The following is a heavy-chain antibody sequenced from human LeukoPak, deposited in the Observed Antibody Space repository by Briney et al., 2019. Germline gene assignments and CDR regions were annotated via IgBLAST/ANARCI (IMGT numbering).Heavy chain of an antibody. CDR2: IYYSGST. Sequence: PSEALSLTCTVSGGSLSSYYWSWIRQPPGKGLEWIGYIYYSGSTNYNPSLKSRVTISVDTSKNQFSLKLSSVTAAATPVYYCARGWVGDYIYCSNTRPDTPFDYWGQGTLVTVSS. CDR1: GGSLSSYY. J-gene: IGHJ4*02. D-gene: IGHD2-2*01. CDR3: ARGWVGDYIYCSNTRPDTPFDY. V-gene: IGHV4-59*01.